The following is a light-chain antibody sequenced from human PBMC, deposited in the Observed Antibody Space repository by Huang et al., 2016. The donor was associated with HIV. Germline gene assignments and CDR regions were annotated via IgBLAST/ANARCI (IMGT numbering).Light chain of an antibody. CDR3: QQYYSYRT. J-gene: IGKJ1*01. Sequence: AIRMTQSPSSLSASTGDRVNITCRASQDINNFLAGYQQKPGKAPNLLVYAASILETGVPSRFSGSGSGTEFNLSISCLQSEDLATYYCQQYYSYRTFGQGTQVEIK. V-gene: IGKV1-8*01. CDR1: QDINNF. CDR2: AAS.